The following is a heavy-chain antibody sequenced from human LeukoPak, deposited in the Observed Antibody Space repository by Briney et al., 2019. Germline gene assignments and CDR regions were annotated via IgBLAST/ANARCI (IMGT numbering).Heavy chain of an antibody. CDR2: IWYDGSNE. D-gene: IGHD2-21*01. CDR3: ARGFGTAVVISHLDY. Sequence: GGSLRLSCAASGFTFSTYGMHWVRQAPGKGLEWVAVIWYDGSNEYYADSVKGRFTISRDNSKNTLYLQMNSLRAEDTAVYYCARGFGTAVVISHLDYWGQGALVTVSS. CDR1: GFTFSTYG. J-gene: IGHJ4*02. V-gene: IGHV3-33*01.